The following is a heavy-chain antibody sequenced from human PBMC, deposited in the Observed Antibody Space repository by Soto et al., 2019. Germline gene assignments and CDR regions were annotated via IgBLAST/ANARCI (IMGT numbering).Heavy chain of an antibody. J-gene: IGHJ6*02. CDR2: INAGNGNT. Sequence: ASVKVSCKASGYTFTDYGLHWVRQAPGQRLEWMGWINAGNGNTKYSQKFQGRVTITADESTSTAYMELSSLRSEDTAVYYCARHVPAAGYYYGMDVWGQGTTVTVSS. CDR3: ARHVPAAGYYYGMDV. V-gene: IGHV1-3*01. D-gene: IGHD2-2*01. CDR1: GYTFTDYG.